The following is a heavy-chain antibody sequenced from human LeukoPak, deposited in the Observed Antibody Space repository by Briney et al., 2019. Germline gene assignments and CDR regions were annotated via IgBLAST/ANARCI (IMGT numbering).Heavy chain of an antibody. CDR2: ISSSSSYI. D-gene: IGHD3-22*01. V-gene: IGHV3-21*01. CDR1: GFTFSSYR. J-gene: IGHJ4*02. CDR3: ARDYHYDSSGYYY. Sequence: PGGSLRLSCAASGFTFSSYRMNWVRQAPGKGLEWVSSISSSSSYIYYADSVKGRFTVSRDNAKNSLYLQMNSLRAEDTAVYYCARDYHYDSSGYYYWGQGTLVTVSS.